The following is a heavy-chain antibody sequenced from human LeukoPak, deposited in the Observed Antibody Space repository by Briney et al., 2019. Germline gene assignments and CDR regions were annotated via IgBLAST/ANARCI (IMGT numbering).Heavy chain of an antibody. CDR1: GFTLSSYG. J-gene: IGHJ4*02. Sequence: GGSLRLSCAASGFTLSSYGMHWVRQAPGKGLGWVAFIRYDGSNKYYADSVKGRFTISRDNSKNTLYLQTNSLRAEDTAVYYCAKDLSPAAAAGTVDYWGQGTLVTVSS. V-gene: IGHV3-30*02. CDR3: AKDLSPAAAAGTVDY. D-gene: IGHD6-13*01. CDR2: IRYDGSNK.